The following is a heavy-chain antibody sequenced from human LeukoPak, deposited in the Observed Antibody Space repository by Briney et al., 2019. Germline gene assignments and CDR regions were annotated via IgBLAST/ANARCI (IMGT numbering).Heavy chain of an antibody. CDR2: IYPHDSDT. Sequence: GESLKISCKGSGYSFTTYWIGWVRQMPGKGLKWMGIIYPHDSDTRYNPSFQGQVTISVDKSISTAHLQWSSLKASDSAMYYCARRGPYGSGSYVLDYWGQGTLVTVSS. CDR1: GYSFTTYW. V-gene: IGHV5-51*01. J-gene: IGHJ4*02. D-gene: IGHD3-10*01. CDR3: ARRGPYGSGSYVLDY.